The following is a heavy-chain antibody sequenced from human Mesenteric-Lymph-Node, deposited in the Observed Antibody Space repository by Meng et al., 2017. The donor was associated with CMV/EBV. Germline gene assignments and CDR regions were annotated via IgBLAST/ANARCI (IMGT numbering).Heavy chain of an antibody. Sequence: ASVKVSCKASGYTFTSYDINWVRQAPGQGLEWMGIINPSGGSTNYAQKFQGRVTMTRDTSTSTVHMELSSLRSEDTAVYYCARDVGTAGYYFDYWGQGTLVTVSS. CDR3: ARDVGTAGYYFDY. CDR2: INPSGGST. D-gene: IGHD2-2*01. J-gene: IGHJ4*02. V-gene: IGHV1-46*01. CDR1: GYTFTSYD.